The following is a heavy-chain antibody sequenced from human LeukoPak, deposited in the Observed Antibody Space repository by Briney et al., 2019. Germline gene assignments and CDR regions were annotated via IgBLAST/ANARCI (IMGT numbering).Heavy chain of an antibody. Sequence: ASVKVSCKASGYTFSGYYMHWVRQAPGQGLEWMGWINPNSGGTNYAQKFQGRVTMTRDTSISTAYMELSRLRSDDTAVYYCARELDPYYDILTGYYLQRHYLDYWGQGTLVTVSS. CDR3: ARELDPYYDILTGYYLQRHYLDY. CDR2: INPNSGGT. J-gene: IGHJ4*02. CDR1: GYTFSGYY. D-gene: IGHD3-9*01. V-gene: IGHV1-2*02.